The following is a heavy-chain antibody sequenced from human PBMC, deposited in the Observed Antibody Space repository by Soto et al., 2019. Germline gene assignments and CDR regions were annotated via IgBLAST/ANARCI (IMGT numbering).Heavy chain of an antibody. CDR2: FHNSSQV. CDR3: ALTPPIEVAGPDF. CDR1: GGRLDGTPCH. Sequence: SQPWSPTYAVTGGRLDGTPCHWGWIRQPPGKGLEWIGSFHNSSQVYYHPSLRGRGTLFVDTSKNHLSLNLKSVTATDTAVYYCALTPPIEVAGPDFCGQGTLDTVSS. J-gene: IGHJ4*02. D-gene: IGHD6-19*01. V-gene: IGHV4-39*02.